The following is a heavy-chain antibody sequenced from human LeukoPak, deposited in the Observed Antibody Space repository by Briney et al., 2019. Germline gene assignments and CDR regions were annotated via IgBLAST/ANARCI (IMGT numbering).Heavy chain of an antibody. D-gene: IGHD2-15*01. J-gene: IGHJ6*02. Sequence: GGYLRLSCAASGFIFSIYTMHWVRQAPGKGLEWVSLISWDGGSTYYADSVKGRFTISRDNSKNSLYLQMNSLRTEDTALYYCAIEVVVNRRRPPRFRYYYYGMDVWGQGTTVTVSS. CDR3: AIEVVVNRRRPPRFRYYYYGMDV. V-gene: IGHV3-43*01. CDR2: ISWDGGST. CDR1: GFIFSIYT.